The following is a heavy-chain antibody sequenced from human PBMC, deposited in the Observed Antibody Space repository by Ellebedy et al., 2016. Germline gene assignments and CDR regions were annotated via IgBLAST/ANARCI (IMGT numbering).Heavy chain of an antibody. Sequence: ASVKVSCKASGYTFSSFGISWVRQAPGQGLEWMGWISAHNGDTQSAQKIQDRVIMTTDTSTTTAYMELRSLRLDDTAVYYCARADGYRSGYRAADYWGQGTLVTVSS. J-gene: IGHJ4*02. D-gene: IGHD6-19*01. CDR2: ISAHNGDT. CDR3: ARADGYRSGYRAADY. V-gene: IGHV1-18*01. CDR1: GYTFSSFG.